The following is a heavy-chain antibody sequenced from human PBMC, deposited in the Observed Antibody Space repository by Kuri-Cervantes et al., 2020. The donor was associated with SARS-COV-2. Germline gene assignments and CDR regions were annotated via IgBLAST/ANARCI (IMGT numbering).Heavy chain of an antibody. D-gene: IGHD3-16*01. Sequence: GGSLRLSCATSGFTVRDTEMSWFRQAPGKGLEWVGFIRSKAYGGTTEYAASVKGRFTISRDDSKSIAYLQMNSLKTEDTAVYYCTWGIGDGWGFDYWGQGTLVTVSS. CDR3: TWGIGDGWGFDY. J-gene: IGHJ4*02. CDR1: GFTVRDTE. CDR2: IRSKAYGGTT. V-gene: IGHV3-49*03.